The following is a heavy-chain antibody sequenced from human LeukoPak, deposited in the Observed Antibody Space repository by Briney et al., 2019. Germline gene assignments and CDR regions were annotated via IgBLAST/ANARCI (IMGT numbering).Heavy chain of an antibody. CDR2: ISAYNGNT. D-gene: IGHD5-12*01. V-gene: IGHV1-18*01. CDR1: GYTFTSYG. Sequence: ASVKVSCKASGYTFTSYGISWVRQAPGQGLEWMGWISAYNGNTNYAQKLQGRVTMTTDTSTCTAYMELRSLRSDDTAVYYCARTYSGYDLPDYWGQGTLVTVSS. J-gene: IGHJ4*02. CDR3: ARTYSGYDLPDY.